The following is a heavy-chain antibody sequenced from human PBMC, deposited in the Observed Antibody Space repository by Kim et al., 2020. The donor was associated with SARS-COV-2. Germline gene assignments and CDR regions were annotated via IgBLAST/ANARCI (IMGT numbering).Heavy chain of an antibody. CDR1: GYSFTSYW. D-gene: IGHD6-19*01. CDR3: ARRNEQGIAVAGGDY. J-gene: IGHJ4*02. V-gene: IGHV5-10-1*01. Sequence: GGSLKISCKGSGYSFTSYWISWVRQMPGKGLEWMGRIDPSDSYTNYSPSFQGHVTISADKSISTAYLQWSSLKASDTAMYYCARRNEQGIAVAGGDYWGQGTLVTVSS. CDR2: IDPSDSYT.